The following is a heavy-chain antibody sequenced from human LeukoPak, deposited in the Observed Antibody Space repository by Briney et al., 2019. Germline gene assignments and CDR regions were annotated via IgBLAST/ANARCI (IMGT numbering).Heavy chain of an antibody. CDR2: IYYSGST. J-gene: IGHJ4*02. Sequence: PSETLSLTCTVSGESISGFYWTWIRQPPGKGLEWIGYIYYSGSTNYNPSLKSRVTISVDTSKNQFSLKLSSVTAADTAVYYCARGVVIAPQTFDYWGQGTLVTVSS. CDR3: ARGVVIAPQTFDY. CDR1: GESISGFY. D-gene: IGHD2-21*01. V-gene: IGHV4-59*01.